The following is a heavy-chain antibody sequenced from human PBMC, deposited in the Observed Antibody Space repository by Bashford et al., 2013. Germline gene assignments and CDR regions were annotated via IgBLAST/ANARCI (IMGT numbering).Heavy chain of an antibody. CDR1: GGSISSTGYY. Sequence: SETLSLTCSVSGGSISSTGYYWNWVRHRPGKGLEWIGFFFYSGSVNYNPSLKSRISISIDTSHNDLSLKLSSVTAADTAVYYCAREDVDTGMVIWGQGTLVTVSS. CDR2: FFYSGSV. J-gene: IGHJ4*02. V-gene: IGHV4-31*03. D-gene: IGHD5-18*01. CDR3: AREDVDTGMVI.